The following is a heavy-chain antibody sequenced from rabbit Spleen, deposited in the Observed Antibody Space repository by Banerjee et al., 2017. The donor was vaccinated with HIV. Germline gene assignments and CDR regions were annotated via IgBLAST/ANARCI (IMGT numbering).Heavy chain of an antibody. CDR2: IYAGSSGST. V-gene: IGHV1S40*01. D-gene: IGHD1-1*01. J-gene: IGHJ6*01. CDR1: GFSFSSAYD. CDR3: ARDTSSSFSSYGMDL. Sequence: QSLEESGGDLVKPGASLTLTCTASGFSFSSAYDMCWVRQAPGKGLEWIACIYAGSSGSTYYASWAKGRFTISKTSSTTVTLQMTSLTAADTATYFCARDTSSSFSSYGMDLWGQGTLVTVS.